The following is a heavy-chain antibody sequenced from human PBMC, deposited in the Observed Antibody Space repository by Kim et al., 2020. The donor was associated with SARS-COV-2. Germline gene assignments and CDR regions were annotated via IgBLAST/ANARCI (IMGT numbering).Heavy chain of an antibody. CDR1: GFTFSSYG. D-gene: IGHD3-10*01. V-gene: IGHV3-30*18. CDR2: ISYDGSNK. CDR3: AKDHVLLWFGADYWGYGMDV. Sequence: GGSLRLSCAASGFTFSSYGMHWVRQAPGKGLEWVAVISYDGSNKYYADSVKGRFTISRDNSKNTLYLQMNSLRAEDTAVYYCAKDHVLLWFGADYWGYGMDVWGQGTTVTVSS. J-gene: IGHJ6*02.